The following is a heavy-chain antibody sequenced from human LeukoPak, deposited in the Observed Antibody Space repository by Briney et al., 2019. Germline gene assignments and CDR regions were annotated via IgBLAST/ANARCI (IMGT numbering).Heavy chain of an antibody. D-gene: IGHD1-7*01. Sequence: GGSLRLSCAASGFTFSSYSMNWVRQAPGKGLEWVSYISRSSSTIYYADSVKGRFTISRDNAKNSLYLQMNSLRAEDTAVYYCARRVENYLHLDYWGQGTLVTVSS. V-gene: IGHV3-48*01. CDR3: ARRVENYLHLDY. CDR2: ISRSSSTI. CDR1: GFTFSSYS. J-gene: IGHJ4*02.